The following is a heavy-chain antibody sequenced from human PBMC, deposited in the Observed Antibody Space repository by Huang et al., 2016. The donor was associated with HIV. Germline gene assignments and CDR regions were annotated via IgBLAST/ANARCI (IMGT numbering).Heavy chain of an antibody. Sequence: QLQLQESGPGLVKPSETLSLTCTVSGGSISSSIYYWAWIRQPPGKGLEWIGSIYDSGSTYYNPSLKSRVTISVDTSKNQFSLKLSSVTAADTAVYYCARLSAYGSGRTDAFDIWGQGTMVTVSS. CDR3: ARLSAYGSGRTDAFDI. CDR2: IYDSGST. CDR1: GGSISSSIYY. J-gene: IGHJ3*02. V-gene: IGHV4-39*01. D-gene: IGHD3-10*01.